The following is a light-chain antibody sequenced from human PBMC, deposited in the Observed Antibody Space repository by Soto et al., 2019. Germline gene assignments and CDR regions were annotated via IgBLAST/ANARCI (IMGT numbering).Light chain of an antibody. Sequence: QSALTQPRTVSGSPGQSVTISCTGTSGDVGGYNFVSWYQQHPGKVPTLVIFDVSHRPSGAPDRFSGSKSGNTASLTISGLQAEDEADYYCCSYGGSYTWVFGGGTKLTVL. CDR1: SGDVGGYNF. J-gene: IGLJ2*01. CDR2: DVS. CDR3: CSYGGSYTWV. V-gene: IGLV2-11*01.